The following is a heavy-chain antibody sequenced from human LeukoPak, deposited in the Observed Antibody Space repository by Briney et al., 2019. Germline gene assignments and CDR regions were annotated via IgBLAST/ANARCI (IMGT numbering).Heavy chain of an antibody. D-gene: IGHD1-1*01. CDR2: IYYSGST. J-gene: IGHJ4*02. V-gene: IGHV4-59*01. CDR1: GGSISSYY. CDR3: ARSDWKNYFDY. Sequence: SETLSLTCTVSGGSISSYYWSWIRQPPGKGLEWIGYIYYSGSTNYNPSLKSRVTISVDTSKNQFPLKLSSVTAADTAVYYCARSDWKNYFDYWGQGTLVTVSS.